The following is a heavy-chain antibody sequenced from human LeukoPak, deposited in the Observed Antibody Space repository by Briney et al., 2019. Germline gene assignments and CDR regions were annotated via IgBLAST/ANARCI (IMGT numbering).Heavy chain of an antibody. Sequence: PSETLSLTCTVSGGSIRSSYYYWGWIRQPPGKGLEWIGEINHSGSTNYNPSLKSRVTISVDTSKNQFSLKLSSVTAADTAVYYCAKKGIAFANWGQGTLITVSS. D-gene: IGHD2-21*01. J-gene: IGHJ4*02. CDR3: AKKGIAFAN. V-gene: IGHV4-39*07. CDR1: GGSIRSSYYY. CDR2: INHSGST.